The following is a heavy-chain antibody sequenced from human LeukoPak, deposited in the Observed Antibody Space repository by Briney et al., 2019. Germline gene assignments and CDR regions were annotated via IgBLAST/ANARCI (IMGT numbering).Heavy chain of an antibody. CDR3: AREGGYSGYDWAY. D-gene: IGHD5-12*01. J-gene: IGHJ4*02. CDR2: IYYSGST. Sequence: SETLSLTCTVSGGSISSSSYYWGWIRQPPGTGLEWIGSIYYSGSTYYNPSLKSRVTISVDTSKNQFSLKLSSVTAADTAVYYCAREGGYSGYDWAYWGQGTLVTVSS. CDR1: GGSISSSSYY. V-gene: IGHV4-39*07.